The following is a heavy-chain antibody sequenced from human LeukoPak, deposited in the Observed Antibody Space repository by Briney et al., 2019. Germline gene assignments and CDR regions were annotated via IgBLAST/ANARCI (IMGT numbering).Heavy chain of an antibody. J-gene: IGHJ4*02. CDR2: IIPTFGTA. CDR3: ARDPGFYGGNSFVFYY. Sequence: SVKVSCKASGGTFSSYAISWVRQAPGQGLEWMGRIIPTFGTANYAQKFQGRVTITMDESTSTAYMELSSLRSEDTAVYYCARDPGFYGGNSFVFYYWGQGTLVTVSS. V-gene: IGHV1-69*05. D-gene: IGHD4-23*01. CDR1: GGTFSSYA.